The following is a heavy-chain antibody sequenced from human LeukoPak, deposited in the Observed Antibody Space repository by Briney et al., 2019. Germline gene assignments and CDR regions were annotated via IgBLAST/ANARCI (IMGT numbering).Heavy chain of an antibody. CDR1: GFTFSSYS. CDR2: ISGSGGST. CDR3: AKEVRGVITHFDY. J-gene: IGHJ4*02. D-gene: IGHD3-10*01. Sequence: GGSLRLSCAASGFTFSSYSMNWVRQAPGKGLEWVSAISGSGGSTYYADSVKGRFTISRDNSKNTLYLQMNSLRAEDTAVYYCAKEVRGVITHFDYWGQGTQVTVSS. V-gene: IGHV3-23*01.